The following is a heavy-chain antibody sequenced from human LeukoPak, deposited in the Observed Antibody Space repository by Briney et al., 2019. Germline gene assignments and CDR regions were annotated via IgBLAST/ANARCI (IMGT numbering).Heavy chain of an antibody. CDR2: MNHNSANT. V-gene: IGHV1-8*03. D-gene: IGHD6-19*01. CDR3: ERVPPIAVAGLYYFDS. J-gene: IGHJ4*02. CDR1: GYTFTSYG. Sequence: ASVKVSCKAAGYTFTSYGINWVGQAAGQGREWMGWMNHNSANTGYAQKFQGIVTITSNTSISTAYMELSNLRSEDTAVYYCERVPPIAVAGLYYFDSWGQGTLVTVSS.